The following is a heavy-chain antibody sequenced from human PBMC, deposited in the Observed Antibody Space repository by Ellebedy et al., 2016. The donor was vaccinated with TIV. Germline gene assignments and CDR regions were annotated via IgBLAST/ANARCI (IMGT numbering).Heavy chain of an antibody. CDR1: GFTFSSYP. J-gene: IGHJ3*02. CDR3: ARDFRSIAFDI. D-gene: IGHD1-26*01. Sequence: GGSLRLXXAVSGFTFSSYPMHWVRQAPGKGLEWVAVISYDGNRQYYTDSVKGRLTISRDNSRNTLYLQMNSLRAEDTAVYYCARDFRSIAFDIWGQGTMVTVSS. CDR2: ISYDGNRQ. V-gene: IGHV3-30-3*01.